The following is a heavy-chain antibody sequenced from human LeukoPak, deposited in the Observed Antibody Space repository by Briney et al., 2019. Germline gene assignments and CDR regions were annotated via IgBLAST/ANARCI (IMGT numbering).Heavy chain of an antibody. Sequence: GGSLRLSCAASGFTFSNYAMRWVRKAPGKGLEWVSAIISSGSTYYADSVRGRFTISRDNPSNTLYLQMNSLRAEDTALYYCAGRYSGDYYRDYWGQGTLVTVSS. CDR3: AGRYSGDYYRDY. D-gene: IGHD1-26*01. J-gene: IGHJ4*02. CDR2: IISSGST. V-gene: IGHV3-23*01. CDR1: GFTFSNYA.